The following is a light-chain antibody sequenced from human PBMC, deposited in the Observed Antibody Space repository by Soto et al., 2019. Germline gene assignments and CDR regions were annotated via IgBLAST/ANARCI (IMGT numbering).Light chain of an antibody. CDR1: QSVSSN. CDR3: QQYNNWPIT. J-gene: IGKJ5*01. CDR2: DAS. V-gene: IGKV3D-15*01. Sequence: EIVMTQSPATLSVSPGERATLSCRASQSVSSNLAWYQQKPGQAPRLLIYDASTRAADTPARFSASGSGTKFTLTISSLQSEDFAVYYCQQYNNWPITFGQGTRLEIK.